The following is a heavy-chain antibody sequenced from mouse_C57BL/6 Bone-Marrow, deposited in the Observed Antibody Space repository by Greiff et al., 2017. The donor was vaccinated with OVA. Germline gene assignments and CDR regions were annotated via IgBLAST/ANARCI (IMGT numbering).Heavy chain of an antibody. CDR3: ARGAIYYDYFYYFDY. V-gene: IGHV1-81*01. CDR2: IYPRSGNT. D-gene: IGHD2-4*01. CDR1: GYTFTSYG. Sequence: VQLQESGAELARPGASVKLSCKASGYTFTSYGISWVKQRTGQGLEWIGEIYPRSGNTYYNEKFKGKATLTADKSSSTAYMELRSLTSGDSAVYFCARGAIYYDYFYYFDYWGQGTTLTVSS. J-gene: IGHJ2*01.